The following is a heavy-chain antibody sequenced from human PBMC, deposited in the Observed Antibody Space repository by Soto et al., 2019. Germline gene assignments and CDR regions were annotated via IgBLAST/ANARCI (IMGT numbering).Heavy chain of an antibody. J-gene: IGHJ6*02. D-gene: IGHD5-18*01. Sequence: SVKVSCKASGGTFSSYAISWVRQAPGQGLEWVGGIIPIFGTANYAQKFQGRVTITADESTSTAYMELSSLRSEDTAVYYCAKRGGYSYGLGSDYHGMDVWGQGTTVTVSS. CDR1: GGTFSSYA. V-gene: IGHV1-69*13. CDR3: AKRGGYSYGLGSDYHGMDV. CDR2: IIPIFGTA.